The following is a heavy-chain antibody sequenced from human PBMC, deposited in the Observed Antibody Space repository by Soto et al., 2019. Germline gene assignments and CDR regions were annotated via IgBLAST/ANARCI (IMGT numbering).Heavy chain of an antibody. D-gene: IGHD4-17*01. V-gene: IGHV3-33*01. CDR2: IWYDGSNK. Sequence: GSLRLSCAASEFTCRNYGMHWVRQAPGKGLEWVAVIWYDGSNKYYGDSVKGRFTISRDNSKNTLYLQMNSLRGEDMAVYYCARDRDPMTTVTEIGCWGQGTLVTVSS. CDR3: ARDRDPMTTVTEIGC. J-gene: IGHJ4*02. CDR1: EFTCRNYG.